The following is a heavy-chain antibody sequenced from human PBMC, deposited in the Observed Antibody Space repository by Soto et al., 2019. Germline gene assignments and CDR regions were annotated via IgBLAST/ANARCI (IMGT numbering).Heavy chain of an antibody. D-gene: IGHD2-15*01. J-gene: IGHJ6*02. CDR3: AKDLDVVMVLSATRGLDV. V-gene: IGHV3-30*18. CDR2: ISYDGRSE. Sequence: PGGSLRLSCAASGFIFRSYSMAWVRQAPGKGLEWVAGISYDGRSEYYVDSVRGRFTLSRDNSKNTLSLQMISLRPEDTGVYYCAKDLDVVMVLSATRGLDVWGQGTTVTVSS. CDR1: GFIFRSYS.